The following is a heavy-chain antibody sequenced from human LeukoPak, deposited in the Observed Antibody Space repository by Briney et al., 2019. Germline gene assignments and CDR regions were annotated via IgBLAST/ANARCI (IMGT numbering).Heavy chain of an antibody. J-gene: IGHJ4*02. CDR2: IY. V-gene: IGHV4-38-2*02. CDR1: GYSISSGYC. D-gene: IGHD6-19*01. CDR3: ARDLYSSGWGYFDY. Sequence: SETLSLTCTISGYSISSGYCWGWIRQPPGKGLEWIGSIYYNPSLKSRVTISLDTSENQFSLKLSSVTAADTAVYYCARDLYSSGWGYFDYWGQGTLVTVSS.